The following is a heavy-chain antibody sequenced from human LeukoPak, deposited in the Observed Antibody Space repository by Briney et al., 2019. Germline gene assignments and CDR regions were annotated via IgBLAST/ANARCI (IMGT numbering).Heavy chain of an antibody. Sequence: PGRSLRLSCAASGFTFSSYGMHWVRQAPGKGLEWVAVISYDGSNKYYADSVKGRFTISRDNSKHTLYLQMNSLRAEDTAVYYCAKDKLARGSFLYYWGEGTLLTLSS. J-gene: IGHJ4*02. CDR2: ISYDGSNK. D-gene: IGHD5-12*01. V-gene: IGHV3-30*18. CDR1: GFTFSSYG. CDR3: AKDKLARGSFLYY.